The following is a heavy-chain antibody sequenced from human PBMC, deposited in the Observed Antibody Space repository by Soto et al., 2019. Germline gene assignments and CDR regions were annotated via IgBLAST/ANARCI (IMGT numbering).Heavy chain of an antibody. D-gene: IGHD2-15*01. CDR3: ARASVGPPGGGSWIMPFDY. CDR2: IYTGGST. CDR1: GGSISNYY. Sequence: ATLSLPCPVSGGSISNYYWSWIRQPAGKGLEWIGRIYTGGSTNYNPSLKSRVTMSTDTSKNQFSLRLTSVTAADTAVYYCARASVGPPGGGSWIMPFDYWGQGALVTVSA. V-gene: IGHV4-4*07. J-gene: IGHJ4*02.